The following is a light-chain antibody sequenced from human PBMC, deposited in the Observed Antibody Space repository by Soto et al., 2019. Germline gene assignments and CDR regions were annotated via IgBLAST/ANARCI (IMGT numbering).Light chain of an antibody. CDR2: GAS. J-gene: IGKJ4*01. CDR1: QSVSSN. Sequence: EIVMTQSPATLSVSPGERATLSCRASQSVSSNLAWYQQKPGQAPRLLIYGASTRATGIPARFSGSGSGTEFTLTISSLQSEDFAVYYCQQYGSSSPLTFGGGTKVDIK. V-gene: IGKV3-15*01. CDR3: QQYGSSSPLT.